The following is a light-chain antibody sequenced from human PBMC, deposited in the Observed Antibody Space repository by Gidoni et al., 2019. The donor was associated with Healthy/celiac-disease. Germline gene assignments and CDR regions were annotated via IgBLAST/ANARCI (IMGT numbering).Light chain of an antibody. Sequence: EIVITPSPATLSVSPGERATLSCRASQSVSSTLAWYQQKPGQAPRLLIYGASTRATGIPTRFSGSGSGTEFTLTISSLQSEDFAVYYCQQYNNWSRAFGPGTKVDIK. CDR1: QSVSST. J-gene: IGKJ3*01. CDR2: GAS. V-gene: IGKV3-15*01. CDR3: QQYNNWSRA.